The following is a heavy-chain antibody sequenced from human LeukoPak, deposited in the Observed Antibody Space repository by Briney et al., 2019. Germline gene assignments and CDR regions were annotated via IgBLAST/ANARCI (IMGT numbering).Heavy chain of an antibody. D-gene: IGHD5-24*01. V-gene: IGHV4-34*01. Sequence: SETLSLTCAVYGGSFSGYYWSWLRQPPGKGLEWIGEINHSGSTNYNPSLKSRVTISVDTSKNQFSLKLSSVTAADTAVYYCARVRDGYNKYYYYYMDVWGKGTTVTISS. CDR3: ARVRDGYNKYYYYYMDV. J-gene: IGHJ6*03. CDR1: GGSFSGYY. CDR2: INHSGST.